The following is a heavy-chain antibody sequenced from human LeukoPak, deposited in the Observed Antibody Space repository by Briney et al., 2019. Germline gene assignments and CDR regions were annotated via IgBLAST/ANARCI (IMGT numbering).Heavy chain of an antibody. Sequence: KPSETLSLTCTVSGGPIRSYYWSWIRKPPGKGLEWIGYIYSSESTNYNPSLKSRVTISVDPSKNQFSLKLSSVTAADTAVYYCASRSTSWSYFDYWGQGTLVTVSS. CDR1: GGPIRSYY. J-gene: IGHJ4*02. D-gene: IGHD2-2*01. CDR2: IYSSEST. CDR3: ASRSTSWSYFDY. V-gene: IGHV4-59*01.